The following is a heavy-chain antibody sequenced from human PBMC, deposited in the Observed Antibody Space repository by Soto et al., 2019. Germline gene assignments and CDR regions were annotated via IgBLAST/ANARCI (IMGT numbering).Heavy chain of an antibody. CDR1: GGSISSGGYF. V-gene: IGHV4-31*03. Sequence: QVQLQESGPGLVKPSQTLSLTCTVSGGSISSGGYFWIWIRQPPGKGLEWIGNIFYSGTSYYNPSLKSRGTISVSTSKNLFSLKPSSAPAADPTVYFCARGVLYWGQGTLGTVS. CDR3: ARGVLY. J-gene: IGHJ4*02. CDR2: IFYSGTS. D-gene: IGHD1-1*01.